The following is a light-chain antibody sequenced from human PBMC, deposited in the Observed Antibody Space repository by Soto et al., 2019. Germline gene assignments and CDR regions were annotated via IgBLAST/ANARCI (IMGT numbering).Light chain of an antibody. V-gene: IGKV1-39*01. Sequence: DIQMTQSPSSLSASVGDRVTITCWASQSISSYLNWYQQKPGKAPKLLIYGASNLESGVPSRFSGSGYGTEFTLTITTLQTDDFATYFCQHYRRNTWSFGPGTKVDIK. CDR2: GAS. CDR1: QSISSY. J-gene: IGKJ1*01. CDR3: QHYRRNTWS.